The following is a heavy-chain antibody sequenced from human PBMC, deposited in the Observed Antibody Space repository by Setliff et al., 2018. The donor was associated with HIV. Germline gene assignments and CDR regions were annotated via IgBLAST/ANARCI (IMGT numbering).Heavy chain of an antibody. V-gene: IGHV4-4*07. Sequence: ASETLSLTCTASGDSMNDYYWTWIRQPAGKALEWIGRININEDTYFKPSLRSRVSMSIDTSKNQFSLKLRSVTAADTAVYYCEVAGQWGQGTLVTVSS. CDR2: ININEDT. CDR1: GDSMNDYY. J-gene: IGHJ4*02. CDR3: EVAGQ. D-gene: IGHD6-19*01.